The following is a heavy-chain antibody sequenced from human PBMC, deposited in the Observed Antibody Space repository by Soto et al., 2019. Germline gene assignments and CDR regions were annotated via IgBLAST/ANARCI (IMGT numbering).Heavy chain of an antibody. CDR2: INAGNGNT. Sequence: ASVKVSCKASGYTFTSYSMHWVRQAPGQRLEWMGWINAGNGNTKYSQKFQGRVTITRDTSASTAYMELSSLRSEDTAVYYCARVKCSSTSCYDGNGMDVWGQGTTVTVSS. CDR1: GYTFTSYS. D-gene: IGHD2-2*01. CDR3: ARVKCSSTSCYDGNGMDV. V-gene: IGHV1-3*01. J-gene: IGHJ6*02.